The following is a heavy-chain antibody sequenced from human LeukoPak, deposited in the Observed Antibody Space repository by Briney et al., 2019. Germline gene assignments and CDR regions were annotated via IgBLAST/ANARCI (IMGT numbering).Heavy chain of an antibody. CDR1: GFPFSSYG. J-gene: IGHJ4*02. CDR2: IQNDASTR. V-gene: IGHV3-33*05. CDR3: ARELSQIVWGGLDY. Sequence: GSLRLSCAASGFPFSSYGMHWVRQAPGKGLEWVAVIQNDASTRNYVDSVKGRFTISRDNSENTVFLQMDSLRVEDTAVYYCARELSQIVWGGLDYGGQGTLVSVSS. D-gene: IGHD2-21*01.